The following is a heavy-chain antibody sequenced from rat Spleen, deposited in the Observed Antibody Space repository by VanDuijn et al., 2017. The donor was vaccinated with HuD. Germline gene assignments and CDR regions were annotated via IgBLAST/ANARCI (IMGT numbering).Heavy chain of an antibody. CDR1: GFTFTNYG. Sequence: EVQLVESGGGLVQPGRSLKLSCAASGFTFTNYGMHWIRQAPTNGLEWVASISPSGSITHYRDSVRGRFTISRDVAKSTLYLQMDSLRSEDTATYYCATAGSRVSRFAYWGQGTLVTVSS. CDR2: ISPSGSIT. D-gene: IGHD1-4*01. V-gene: IGHV5-19*01. CDR3: ATAGSRVSRFAY. J-gene: IGHJ3*01.